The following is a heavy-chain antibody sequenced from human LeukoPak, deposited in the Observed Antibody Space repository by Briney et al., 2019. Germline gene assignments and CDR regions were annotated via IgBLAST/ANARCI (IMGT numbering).Heavy chain of an antibody. CDR1: GGTFSSYA. Sequence: WVKVSCKASGGTFSSYAISWVRQAPGQGLEWMGRIIPIFGTANYAQKFQGRVTITTDESTSTAYMELSSLRSEDTAVYYCAKETERIADRPNWYDPWGQGTLVTVSS. D-gene: IGHD6-6*01. CDR2: IIPIFGTA. CDR3: AKETERIADRPNWYDP. V-gene: IGHV1-69*05. J-gene: IGHJ5*02.